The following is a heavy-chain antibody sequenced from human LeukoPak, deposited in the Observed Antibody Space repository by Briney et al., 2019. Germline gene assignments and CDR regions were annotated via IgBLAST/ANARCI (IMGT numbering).Heavy chain of an antibody. D-gene: IGHD3-22*01. Sequence: SETLSLTCTVAGGSTSSYYWTWLRQPPGKGLEWIGSIYYSGSTYYNPSLKSRVTISVDTSKNQFSLKLSSVTAADTAVYYCARLSTMIVVVITTWGQGTLVTVSS. CDR1: GGSTSSYY. J-gene: IGHJ5*02. V-gene: IGHV4-39*01. CDR3: ARLSTMIVVVITT. CDR2: IYYSGST.